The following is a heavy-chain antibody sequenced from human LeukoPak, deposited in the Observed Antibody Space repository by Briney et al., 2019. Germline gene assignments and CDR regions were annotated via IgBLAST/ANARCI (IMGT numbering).Heavy chain of an antibody. D-gene: IGHD3-10*01. Sequence: PGGSLRLSCAASGFTFSSYAMSWVRQAPGKGLEWVSAISGSGGSTYYADSVKGRFTISRDNSKNTLYLQMNSLRAEDTAVYYCAKDWGWFGELLYSPFDYWGQGTLVTVSS. CDR1: GFTFSSYA. CDR3: AKDWGWFGELLYSPFDY. J-gene: IGHJ4*02. CDR2: ISGSGGST. V-gene: IGHV3-23*01.